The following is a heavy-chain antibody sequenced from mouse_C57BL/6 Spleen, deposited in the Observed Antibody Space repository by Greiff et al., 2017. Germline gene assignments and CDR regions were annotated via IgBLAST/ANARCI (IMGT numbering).Heavy chain of an antibody. V-gene: IGHV10-3*01. CDR1: GFTFNTYA. Sequence: EVHLVESGGGLVQPKGSLKLSCAASGFTFNTYAMHWVRQAPGKGLEWVARIRSKSSNYATYYADSVKDRFTISRDDSQSMLYLQINNLKTEDTAMYYCVRASNWDVYFDYWGQGTTLTVSS. CDR2: IRSKSSNYAT. CDR3: VRASNWDVYFDY. D-gene: IGHD4-1*01. J-gene: IGHJ2*01.